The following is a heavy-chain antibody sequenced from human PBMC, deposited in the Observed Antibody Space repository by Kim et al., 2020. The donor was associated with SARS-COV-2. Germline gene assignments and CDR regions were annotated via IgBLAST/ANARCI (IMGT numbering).Heavy chain of an antibody. CDR3: AREKYYYGSGSYYRGWFDP. D-gene: IGHD3-10*01. V-gene: IGHV4-34*01. J-gene: IGHJ5*02. Sequence: SRVTISVDTSKNQFSLKLSSVTAADTAVYYCAREKYYYGSGSYYRGWFDPWGQGTLVTVSS.